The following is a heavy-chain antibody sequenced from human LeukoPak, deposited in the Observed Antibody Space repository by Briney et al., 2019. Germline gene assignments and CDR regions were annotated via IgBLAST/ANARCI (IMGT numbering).Heavy chain of an antibody. D-gene: IGHD6-13*01. V-gene: IGHV3-53*01. Sequence: GVPLRLSCTASGLPDGHNHKHWLPQAPGKGLEWVSLIYSCGSTYHADSVKGRFTNSRDNSKNTLYLQMSSLRVEDTAVYYCARDTPGIAASVSGGWGQGTLVTVSS. CDR1: GLPDGHNH. CDR3: ARDTPGIAASVSGG. CDR2: IYSCGST. J-gene: IGHJ1*01.